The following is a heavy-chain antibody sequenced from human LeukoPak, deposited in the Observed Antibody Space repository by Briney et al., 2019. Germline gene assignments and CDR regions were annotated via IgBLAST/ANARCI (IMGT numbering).Heavy chain of an antibody. CDR1: GFTFSSYW. J-gene: IGHJ4*02. V-gene: IGHV3-7*05. CDR3: ARAGGYYYDSSGYYYAEEYYFDY. CDR2: IKQDGSEK. D-gene: IGHD3-22*01. Sequence: GGSLRLSCAASGFTFSSYWMSWVRQAPGKGLEWVANIKQDGSEKYYVDSVKGRFTISRDNAKNSLYLQMNSLRAEDTAVYYCARAGGYYYDSSGYYYAEEYYFDYWGQGTLVTVSS.